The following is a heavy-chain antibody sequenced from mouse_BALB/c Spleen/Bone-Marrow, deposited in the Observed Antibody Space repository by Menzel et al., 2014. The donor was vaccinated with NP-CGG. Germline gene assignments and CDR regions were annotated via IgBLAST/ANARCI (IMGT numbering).Heavy chain of an antibody. CDR1: GFSLSTSGMG. V-gene: IGHV8-12*01. CDR2: IWGDYVK. CDR3: ARREGSLAETWYFDV. D-gene: IGHD1-1*01. Sequence: QVTLKVSGPGLLQPSQSLSLPCSFSGFSLSTSGMGVGWIRQPSGKGLEWLAHIWGDYVKRYNPALESRLTISKDTSSSQVFLKIASVDTADTAAYYCARREGSLAETWYFDVWGAGTTVTVSS. J-gene: IGHJ1*01.